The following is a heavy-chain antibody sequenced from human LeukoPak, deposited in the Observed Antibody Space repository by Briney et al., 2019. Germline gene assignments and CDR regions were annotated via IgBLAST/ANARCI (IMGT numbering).Heavy chain of an antibody. CDR2: MNPNSGNT. J-gene: IGHJ4*02. CDR3: ATWGVVGATTVDY. D-gene: IGHD1-26*01. Sequence: ASVKVSCKASGYTFTSYDINWVRQATGQGLEWMGWMNPNSGNTGYAQKFRGRVTMTRNTSISTAYMELSSLRSEDTAVYYCATWGVVGATTVDYWGQRTLVTVSS. V-gene: IGHV1-8*01. CDR1: GYTFTSYD.